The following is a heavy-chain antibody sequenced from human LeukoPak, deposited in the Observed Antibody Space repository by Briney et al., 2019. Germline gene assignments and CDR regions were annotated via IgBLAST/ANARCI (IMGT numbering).Heavy chain of an antibody. CDR1: GFTFSSYW. Sequence: GGSLRLSCAASGFTFSSYWMSWVRRAPGKGLGWIANINQNGNEKNYLDSMKGRLTISRDNANNLVFLQMNSLRIEDTAVYYCAGGPGFLIDCWGHGTLVTVSS. V-gene: IGHV3-7*01. CDR3: AGGPGFLIDC. D-gene: IGHD3-3*01. CDR2: INQNGNEK. J-gene: IGHJ4*01.